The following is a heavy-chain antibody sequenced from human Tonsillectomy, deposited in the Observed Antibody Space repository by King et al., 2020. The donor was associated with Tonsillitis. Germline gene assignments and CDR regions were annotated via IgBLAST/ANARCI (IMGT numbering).Heavy chain of an antibody. D-gene: IGHD3-9*01. V-gene: IGHV1-2*02. J-gene: IGHJ6*03. CDR1: GYTFTGYY. Sequence: QLVQSGAQVKKPGASVRVPCKAAGYTFTGYYIHWVRRAPGQGLEWMGWINPNNGVTKYAQKFQGGVTMSRDTSINTAYLEVSRLRSDDTAVYFCARGGAGTWTFENSYHSYYMNLWG. CDR3: ARGGAGTWTFENSYHSYYMNL. CDR2: INPNNGVT.